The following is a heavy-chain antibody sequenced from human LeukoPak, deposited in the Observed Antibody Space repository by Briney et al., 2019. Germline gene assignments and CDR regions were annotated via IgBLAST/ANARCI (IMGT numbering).Heavy chain of an antibody. Sequence: GEVPEIFWKGSGYHFTRYWIGLGRQMPGKGLEWMGIIYPGDSDTRYSPSFQGQVTISAAKSISTAYLQWSSLKASDTAMYYCARWSSTYYYDSSGHADYWGQGTLVTVSS. J-gene: IGHJ4*02. D-gene: IGHD3-22*01. CDR1: GYHFTRYW. CDR2: IYPGDSDT. CDR3: ARWSSTYYYDSSGHADY. V-gene: IGHV5-51*01.